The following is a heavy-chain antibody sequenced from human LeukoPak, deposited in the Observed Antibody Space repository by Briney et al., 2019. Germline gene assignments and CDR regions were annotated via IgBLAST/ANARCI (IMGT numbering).Heavy chain of an antibody. CDR2: IGYDGSHE. J-gene: IGHJ4*02. D-gene: IGHD3-22*01. V-gene: IGHV3-33*01. CDR1: GLSLSSFG. CDR3: AREREEDYYDSSGSYDY. Sequence: PGRSLRLSCAASGLSLSSFGMHWVRQAPGKGLEWVAGIGYDGSHESEAESVKGRFTISRDNSKNTLYLQMNSLRAEDTAVYYCAREREEDYYDSSGSYDYWGQGTLVTVSS.